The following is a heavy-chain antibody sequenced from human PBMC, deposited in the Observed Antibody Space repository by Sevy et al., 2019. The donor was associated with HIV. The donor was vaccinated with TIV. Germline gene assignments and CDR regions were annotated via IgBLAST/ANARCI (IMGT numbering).Heavy chain of an antibody. CDR2: IFYSGST. CDR3: ARLDDTTVAAFDY. D-gene: IGHD6-19*01. CDR1: GGTVNNDNYY. Sequence: SETLSLTCTVSGGTVNNDNYYWGRIRQPPGKGREWIGNIFYSGSTYYYPSLKSRVTISLDASRNQFSLKLNSVTAADTAVYFCARLDDTTVAAFDYWGQGTLVTVSS. V-gene: IGHV4-39*01. J-gene: IGHJ4*02.